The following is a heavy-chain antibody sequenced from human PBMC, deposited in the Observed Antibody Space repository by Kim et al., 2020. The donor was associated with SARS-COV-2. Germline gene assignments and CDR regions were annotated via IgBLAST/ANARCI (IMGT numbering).Heavy chain of an antibody. D-gene: IGHD4-17*01. V-gene: IGHV3-7*03. Sequence: ERYYVDSVKGRFTISRDNAKNSLYLQMNSLRAEDTAVYYGAGTTEIFAFDMWAQGKMVTVSS. J-gene: IGHJ3*02. CDR3: AGTTEIFAFDM. CDR2: ER.